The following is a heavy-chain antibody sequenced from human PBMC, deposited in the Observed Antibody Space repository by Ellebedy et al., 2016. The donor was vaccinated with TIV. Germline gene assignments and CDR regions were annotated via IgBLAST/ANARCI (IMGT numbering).Heavy chain of an antibody. CDR2: SYYSGSA. Sequence: MPSETLSLTCTVSGDSISNSDYYWNWIRQPPGKGLEWIGSSYYSGSAYYNPSHKSRVTVSVDTSKNQFSLNLSSVTAADTAVYYCARDPALPRGRFDTWGQGTLVTVSS. CDR3: ARDPALPRGRFDT. V-gene: IGHV4-39*07. J-gene: IGHJ5*02. CDR1: GDSISNSDYY.